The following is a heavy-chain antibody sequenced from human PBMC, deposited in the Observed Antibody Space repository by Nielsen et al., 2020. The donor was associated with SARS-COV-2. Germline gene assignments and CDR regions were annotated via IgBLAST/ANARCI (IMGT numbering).Heavy chain of an antibody. J-gene: IGHJ4*02. Sequence: GESLKISCAASGLTVSSNYMSWVRQAPGKGLEWVSVIYSGGSTYYADSVKGRFTISRDNSKNTLYLQMNSLRAEDTAVYYCARALEMATLGFDYWGQGTLVTVSS. V-gene: IGHV3-53*01. D-gene: IGHD5-24*01. CDR2: IYSGGST. CDR1: GLTVSSNY. CDR3: ARALEMATLGFDY.